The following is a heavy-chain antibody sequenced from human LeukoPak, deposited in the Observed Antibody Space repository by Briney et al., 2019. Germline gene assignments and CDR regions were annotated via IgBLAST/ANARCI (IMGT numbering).Heavy chain of an antibody. CDR1: GGSFSGYY. Sequence: ETLSLTCAVYGGSFSGYYWSWVRQPPGKGLEWLGEINHSGSTNYNPSLKSRVTISVATSKNQFSLKLSSVTAADTAVYYCARGLCSGGSCYHAAGYYGMDVWGQGTTVTVSS. CDR3: ARGLCSGGSCYHAAGYYGMDV. D-gene: IGHD2-15*01. V-gene: IGHV4-34*01. J-gene: IGHJ6*02. CDR2: INHSGST.